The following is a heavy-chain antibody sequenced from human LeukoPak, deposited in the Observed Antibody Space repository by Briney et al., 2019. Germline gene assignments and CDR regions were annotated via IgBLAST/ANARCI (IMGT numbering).Heavy chain of an antibody. CDR3: ATDPKAMIGNNYYGVDV. CDR1: GFTFSSYG. V-gene: IGHV3-30*03. CDR2: ISSDGSNK. J-gene: IGHJ6*04. D-gene: IGHD5-24*01. Sequence: GRSLRLSCGASGFTFSSYGMHWVRQAPGKGLEWVAVISSDGSNKYYADSVKGRFTISRDNSKNTLYLQMNRLRAEDTAVYYCATDPKAMIGNNYYGVDVWGEGTTVTVSS.